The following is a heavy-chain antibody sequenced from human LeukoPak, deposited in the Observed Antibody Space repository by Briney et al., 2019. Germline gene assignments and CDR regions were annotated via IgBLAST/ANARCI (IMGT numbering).Heavy chain of an antibody. V-gene: IGHV4-34*01. J-gene: IGHJ4*02. CDR2: INHSGST. CDR3: ARFRSLFDY. Sequence: SETLSLTCAVYGGSFSGYYWSWIRQPPGKGLEWIGEINHSGSTNYNPSLKSRVTISVDTSKNQFSLKLSSVTAADTAVYYCARFRSLFDYWGQGTLVTLSS. CDR1: GGSFSGYY.